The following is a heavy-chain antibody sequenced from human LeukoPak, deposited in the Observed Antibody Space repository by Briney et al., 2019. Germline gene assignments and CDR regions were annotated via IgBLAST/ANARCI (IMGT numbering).Heavy chain of an antibody. D-gene: IGHD3-10*01. CDR2: INHSGST. V-gene: IGHV4-34*01. CDR3: ARPRYGSGSLDS. CDR1: GGAFSGHY. Sequence: SETLSLTCAVYGGAFSGHYWTWIRQPPGMGLEWIGEINHSGSTTYNPSLNTRVTISVDTSKNQISLKLSSVTAADTAVYYCARPRYGSGSLDSWGQGTLVTVSS. J-gene: IGHJ4*02.